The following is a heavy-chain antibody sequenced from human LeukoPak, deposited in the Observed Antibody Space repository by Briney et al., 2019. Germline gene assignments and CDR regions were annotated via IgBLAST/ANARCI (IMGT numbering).Heavy chain of an antibody. V-gene: IGHV4-39*01. Sequence: SESLSLTCTVSGDSISSSNSYWGWIRQPPGKGLEWIGSIYYSGNTYYNASLKSRVSISVDTSKNQFSLSLTSVTAADTAVYYCARQTGSGLFILPGGQGTLVTVSS. CDR3: ARQTGSGLFILP. D-gene: IGHD3/OR15-3a*01. CDR1: GDSISSSNSY. CDR2: IYYSGNT. J-gene: IGHJ4*02.